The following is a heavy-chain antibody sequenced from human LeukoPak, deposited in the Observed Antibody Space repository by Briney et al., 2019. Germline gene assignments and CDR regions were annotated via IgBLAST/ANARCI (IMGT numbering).Heavy chain of an antibody. D-gene: IGHD5-18*01. CDR3: ARARHSPRYFDL. V-gene: IGHV4-59*01. CDR1: GGSISSYY. CDR2: IYYSGST. Sequence: PSETLSLTCTVSGGSISSYYWSWIRQPPGKGLEWIGYIYYSGSTNYNPSLKSRVTVSVDTSKNQFSLKLSSVTAADTAVYYCARARHSPRYFDLWGRGTLVTVSS. J-gene: IGHJ2*01.